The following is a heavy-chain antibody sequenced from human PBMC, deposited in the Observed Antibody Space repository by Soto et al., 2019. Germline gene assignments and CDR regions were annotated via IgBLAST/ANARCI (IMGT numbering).Heavy chain of an antibody. Sequence: QVQLVESGGGLVKPGGSLRLSCAASGFTFSDSFMSWSRQTPGKGLEWLSYISGSDGNIYYADSVRGRFTISRDNAKNSVYLQMNSLRAEDTAGYYCAGDQGPNYMAVWGKGPTVTVS. J-gene: IGHJ6*03. CDR3: AGDQGPNYMAV. V-gene: IGHV3-11*01. CDR2: ISGSDGNI. CDR1: GFTFSDSF.